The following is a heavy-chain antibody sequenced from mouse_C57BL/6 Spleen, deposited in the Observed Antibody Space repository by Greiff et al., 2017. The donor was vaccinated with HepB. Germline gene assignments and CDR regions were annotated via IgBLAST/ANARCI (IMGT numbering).Heavy chain of an antibody. CDR3: ASRLLDYAMDY. CDR2: IWGVGST. V-gene: IGHV2-6*01. Sequence: VQLQQSGPGLVAPSQSLSITCTVSGFSLTSYGVDWVRQSPGKGLEWLGVIWGVGSTNYNSALKSRLSISKDNSKSQVFLKMNSLQTDDTAMYYCASRLLDYAMDYWGQGTSVTVSS. CDR1: GFSLTSYG. D-gene: IGHD2-1*01. J-gene: IGHJ4*01.